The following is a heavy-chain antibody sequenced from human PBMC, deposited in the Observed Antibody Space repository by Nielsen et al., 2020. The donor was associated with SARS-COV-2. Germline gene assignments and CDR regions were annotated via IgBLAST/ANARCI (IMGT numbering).Heavy chain of an antibody. J-gene: IGHJ6*03. V-gene: IGHV1-2*06. CDR3: LYSSSWYNYMDV. Sequence: ASVKVSCKASGYTFTNYAMNWVRQAPGQGLEWMGRINPNSGGTNYAQKFQGRVTMTRDTSISTAYMELSRLRSDDTAVYYCLYSSSWYNYMDVWGKGTTVTVSS. CDR2: INPNSGGT. CDR1: GYTFTNYA. D-gene: IGHD6-13*01.